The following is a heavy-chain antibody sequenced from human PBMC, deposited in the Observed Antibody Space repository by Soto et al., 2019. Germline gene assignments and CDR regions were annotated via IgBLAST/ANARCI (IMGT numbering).Heavy chain of an antibody. CDR3: VRNATSTYYDVLSGYAVWFDH. Sequence: GEALKISFKASGYSFDAYWIGWVLQTPGRXLXXMGVIYPGDYHTTYSTHLQRQVHISVDRSTNNAYLPWSSLRASQKAMYYCVRNATSTYYDVLSGYAVWFDHWGQGTLVTVSS. D-gene: IGHD3-3*01. CDR1: GYSFDAYW. J-gene: IGHJ5*02. CDR2: IYPGDYHT. V-gene: IGHV5-51*01.